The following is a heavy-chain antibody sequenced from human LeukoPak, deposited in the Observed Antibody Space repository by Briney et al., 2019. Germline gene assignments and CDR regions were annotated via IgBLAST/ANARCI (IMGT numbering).Heavy chain of an antibody. D-gene: IGHD1-7*01. CDR1: GFTVSSNY. J-gene: IGHJ4*02. V-gene: IGHV3-53*05. Sequence: GGSLRLSCAASGFTVSSNYMSWVRQAPGKGLEWVSVIYSGGSTYYADSVKGRFTISRDNSKNTLYLQMNSLRAEDTAVYYCAKPGNWNYVQVTTPLDYWGQGTLVTVSS. CDR3: AKPGNWNYVQVTTPLDY. CDR2: IYSGGST.